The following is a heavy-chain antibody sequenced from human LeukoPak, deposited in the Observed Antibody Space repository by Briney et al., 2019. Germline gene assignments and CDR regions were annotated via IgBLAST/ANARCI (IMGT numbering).Heavy chain of an antibody. J-gene: IGHJ4*02. V-gene: IGHV3-64*01. CDR1: GFTFSTYA. Sequence: GGSLRLSCAASGFTFSTYALHWVRQVPGKGLEYVSAISSIGGTTYYANSVKGRFTISRDNSKNTLYLQMGSLKPEDTAVYYCARVGDNTAFDYWGQETLVTVSS. CDR3: ARVGDNTAFDY. CDR2: ISSIGGTT. D-gene: IGHD2-21*01.